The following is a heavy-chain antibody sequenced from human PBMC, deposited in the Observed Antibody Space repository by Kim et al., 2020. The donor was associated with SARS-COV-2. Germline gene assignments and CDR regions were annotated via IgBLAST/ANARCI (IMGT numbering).Heavy chain of an antibody. V-gene: IGHV3-11*05. Sequence: GGSLRLSCAASGFTFSDYYMSWIRQAPGKGLEWVSYISSSSSYTNYADSVKGRFTISRDNAKNSLYLQMNSLRAEDTAVYYCARDRSRYQLLFGYYYGMDVWGQGTTVTVSS. CDR3: ARDRSRYQLLFGYYYGMDV. J-gene: IGHJ6*02. CDR1: GFTFSDYY. CDR2: ISSSSSYT. D-gene: IGHD2-2*01.